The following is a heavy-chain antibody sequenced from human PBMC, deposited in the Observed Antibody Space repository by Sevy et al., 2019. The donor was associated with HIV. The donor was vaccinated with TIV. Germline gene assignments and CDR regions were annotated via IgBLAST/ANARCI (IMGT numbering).Heavy chain of an antibody. CDR2: ISGFGGNT. V-gene: IGHV3-23*01. D-gene: IGHD3-22*01. J-gene: IGHJ6*02. CDR3: AKDAYYYDSRGYSLSQWYYGMDV. CDR1: GFTFSKYA. Sequence: GGSLRLSCVASGFTFSKYAMSWVRQAPGKGLEWVSIISGFGGNTYYADSVKGRFTISRDNSKNTLYLQMNSLRAEDTAIYYCAKDAYYYDSRGYSLSQWYYGMDVWGQGTTVTVSS.